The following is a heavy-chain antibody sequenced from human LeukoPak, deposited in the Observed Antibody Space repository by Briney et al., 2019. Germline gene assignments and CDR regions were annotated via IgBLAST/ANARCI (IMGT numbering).Heavy chain of an antibody. V-gene: IGHV4-59*01. CDR2: IYYSGST. CDR1: GGSFSGYY. CDR3: ARDPQYSSSSDAFDI. Sequence: SETLSLTCAVYGGSFSGYYWSWIRQPPGKGLEWIGYIYYSGSTNYNPSLMSRVTISVDTSKNQFSLKLSSVTAADTAVYFCARDPQYSSSSDAFDIWGQGTMVTASS. D-gene: IGHD6-13*01. J-gene: IGHJ3*02.